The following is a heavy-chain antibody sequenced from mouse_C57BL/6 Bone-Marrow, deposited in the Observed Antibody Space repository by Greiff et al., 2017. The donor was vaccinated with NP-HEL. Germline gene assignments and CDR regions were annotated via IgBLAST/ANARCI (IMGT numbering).Heavy chain of an antibody. V-gene: IGHV5-17*01. CDR1: GFTFSDYG. Sequence: DVMLVESGGGLVKPGGSLKLSCAASGFTFSDYGMHWVRQAPEKGLEWVAYISSGSSTIYYADTVKGRFTISRDNAKNTLFLQMTSLRSEDTAMYYCARVSFAYWGQGTLVTVSA. CDR2: ISSGSSTI. CDR3: ARVSFAY. J-gene: IGHJ3*01. D-gene: IGHD6-2*01.